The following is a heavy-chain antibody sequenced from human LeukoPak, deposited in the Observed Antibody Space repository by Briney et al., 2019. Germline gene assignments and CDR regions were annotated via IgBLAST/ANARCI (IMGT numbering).Heavy chain of an antibody. D-gene: IGHD5-18*01. V-gene: IGHV1-8*03. CDR1: GYTFTSYD. Sequence: ASVKVSCKASGYTFTSYDINWVRQATGQGLEWMGWMSPNSGNTGYAQKFQGRVTITRNTSISTAYMELSSLRSEDTAVYYCARLNTAMANFDYWGQGTLVTVSS. J-gene: IGHJ4*02. CDR3: ARLNTAMANFDY. CDR2: MSPNSGNT.